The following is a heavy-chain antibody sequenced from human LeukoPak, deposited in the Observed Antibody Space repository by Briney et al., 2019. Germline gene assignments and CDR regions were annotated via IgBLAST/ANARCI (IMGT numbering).Heavy chain of an antibody. J-gene: IGHJ4*02. V-gene: IGHV3-30*02. CDR3: AEHPSVCLYVVAAAYFDY. CDR1: GFTFSSYG. Sequence: GGSLRLSCAASGFTFSSYGMHWVRQAPGKGLEWVAFIRYDGSNKYYADSVKGRFTISRDNSKNKLYLQMNSLRPEDTAVYDCAEHPSVCLYVVAAAYFDYWGQGTLDTVSS. CDR2: IRYDGSNK. D-gene: IGHD2-15*01.